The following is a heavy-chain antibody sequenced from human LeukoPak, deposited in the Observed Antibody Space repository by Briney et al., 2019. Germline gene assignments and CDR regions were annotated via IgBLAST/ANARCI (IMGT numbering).Heavy chain of an antibody. V-gene: IGHV4-30-4*02. CDR3: ARADSSTGWFDP. Sequence: SETLSLTCTVSGGSISSGDYYWSWIRQPPGKGLEWIGYIYYSGSTYYNPSLKSRVTISVDTSKNQFSLKLSSVTAADTAVYYCARADSSTGWFDPWGQGTLVTVSS. CDR1: GGSISSGDYY. J-gene: IGHJ5*02. D-gene: IGHD6-19*01. CDR2: IYYSGST.